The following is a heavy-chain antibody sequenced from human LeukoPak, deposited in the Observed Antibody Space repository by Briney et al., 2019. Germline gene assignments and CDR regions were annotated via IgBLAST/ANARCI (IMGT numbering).Heavy chain of an antibody. CDR3: ARHQGLRYYYYYGMDV. CDR1: SGSVSSGDYY. Sequence: PSQTLSLTCTVSSGSVSSGDYYWSWIRQPPGKGLEWIGYIYYSGSTNYNPSLKSRVTISVDTSKNQFSLKLSSVTAADTAVYYCARHQGLRYYYYYGMDVWGQGTTVTVSS. D-gene: IGHD5-12*01. V-gene: IGHV4-61*08. CDR2: IYYSGST. J-gene: IGHJ6*02.